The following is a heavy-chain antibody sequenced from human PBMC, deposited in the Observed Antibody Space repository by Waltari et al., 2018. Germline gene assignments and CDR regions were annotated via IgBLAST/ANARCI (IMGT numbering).Heavy chain of an antibody. CDR2: IYYSGST. CDR1: GGSISSYY. Sequence: QVQLQESGPGLVKPSETLSLTCTVSGGSISSYYWSWIRPPPGKGLEWIGYIYYSGSTNYNPSLKSRVTISVDTSKNQFSLKLSSVTAADTAVYYCARDLRTSGWYDWFDPWGQGTLVTVSS. J-gene: IGHJ5*02. CDR3: ARDLRTSGWYDWFDP. D-gene: IGHD6-19*01. V-gene: IGHV4-59*01.